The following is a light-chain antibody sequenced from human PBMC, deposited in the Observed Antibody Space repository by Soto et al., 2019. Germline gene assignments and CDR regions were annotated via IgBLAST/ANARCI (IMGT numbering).Light chain of an antibody. CDR3: QQLNSFPIP. V-gene: IGKV1-9*01. CDR2: AAS. Sequence: IQLTQSPSSLSASVGDRVTISCRASQGIANFLAWYQQKPGKAPKLLIYAASTLQSGVPSRFSGSGSGTDFTLTIMGLQPEDFATYYCQQLNSFPIPFGPGTKVDIK. CDR1: QGIANF. J-gene: IGKJ3*01.